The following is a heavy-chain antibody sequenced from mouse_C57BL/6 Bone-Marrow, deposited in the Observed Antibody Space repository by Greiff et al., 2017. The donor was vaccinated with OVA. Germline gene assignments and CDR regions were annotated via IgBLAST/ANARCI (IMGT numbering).Heavy chain of an antibody. V-gene: IGHV1-47*01. CDR2: FHPYNDDT. Sequence: VQLQQSGAELVKPGASVKMSCKASGYTFTTYPIEWMKQNHGKSLEWIGNFHPYNDDTKYNEKVKGKATFTVEKSSSTVYLELSRLTSDDTSVYYCSGPGDYDGDWFAYWGQGTLVTVSA. J-gene: IGHJ3*01. CDR1: GYTFTTYP. D-gene: IGHD2-4*01. CDR3: SGPGDYDGDWFAY.